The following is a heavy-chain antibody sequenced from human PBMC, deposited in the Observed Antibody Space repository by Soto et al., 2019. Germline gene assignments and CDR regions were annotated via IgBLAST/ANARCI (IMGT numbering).Heavy chain of an antibody. D-gene: IGHD2-2*01. CDR3: TREDIIVVPPYRPFDP. V-gene: IGHV1-8*01. CDR2: MNPNSGNT. CDR1: GYTFTSYD. J-gene: IGHJ5*02. Sequence: QVQLVQSGAEVKKPGSSVKVSCKTSGYTFTSYDINWVRQASGQGLEWMGWMNPNSGNTGFSQKFQGRVTMTRDTSITTVHEELSGLTSEASAVYYCTREDIIVVPPYRPFDPWGQGTLVTFSS.